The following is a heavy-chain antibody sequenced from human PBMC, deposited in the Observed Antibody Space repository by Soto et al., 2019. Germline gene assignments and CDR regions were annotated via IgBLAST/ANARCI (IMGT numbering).Heavy chain of an antibody. CDR1: GYTFTGYY. CDR2: INPNSGGT. D-gene: IGHD5-12*01. CDR3: ARDPTTELYGMDV. V-gene: IGHV1-2*04. Sequence: ASVKVSCKASGYTFTGYYMHWVRQAPGQGLEWMGWINPNSGGTNYAQKFQGWVTMTRDTSISTAYMELSRLRSDDTAVYYCARDPTTELYGMDVWGQGTTVTVSS. J-gene: IGHJ6*02.